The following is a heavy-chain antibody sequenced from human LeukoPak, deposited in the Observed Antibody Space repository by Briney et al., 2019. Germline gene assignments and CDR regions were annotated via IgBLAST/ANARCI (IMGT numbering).Heavy chain of an antibody. J-gene: IGHJ4*02. CDR1: GFTVSSNY. V-gene: IGHV3-53*01. CDR2: IYSGGTI. Sequence: GGSLRLSCAASGFTVSSNYMSWVRQAPGKGLEWVSVIYSGGTIYYADSVKGRFTISRDNSKNTLYLQMNSLRAEDTAVYYCGVNSDYWGQGTLVTVSS. CDR3: GVNSDY. D-gene: IGHD4-23*01.